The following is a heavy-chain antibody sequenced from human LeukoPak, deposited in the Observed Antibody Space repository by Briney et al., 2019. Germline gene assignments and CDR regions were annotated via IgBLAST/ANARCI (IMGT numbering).Heavy chain of an antibody. J-gene: IGHJ4*02. Sequence: AGSLRLSCAASGFTFSSYSMNWVRQAPGKGLEWVSSISSSSSYIYYADSVKGRFTISRDNAKNSLYLQMNSLRAEDTAVYCFARDDDMVYYFDYWGQGTLATVSS. CDR1: GFTFSSYS. V-gene: IGHV3-21*01. CDR2: ISSSSSYI. CDR3: ARDDDMVYYFDY. D-gene: IGHD1-1*01.